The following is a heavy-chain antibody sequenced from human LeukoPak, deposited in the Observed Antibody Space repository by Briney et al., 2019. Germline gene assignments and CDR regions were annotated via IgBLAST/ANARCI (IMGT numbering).Heavy chain of an antibody. Sequence: GGSLRLSCAASGFPFSSYGMHWVRQAPGKGLEWVAVISYDGSNKYYADSVKGRFTISRDNSKNTLYLQMNSLRAEDTAVYYCAKDGEQWLVEGGYFDYWGQGTLVTVSS. CDR3: AKDGEQWLVEGGYFDY. CDR1: GFPFSSYG. J-gene: IGHJ4*02. CDR2: ISYDGSNK. D-gene: IGHD6-19*01. V-gene: IGHV3-30*18.